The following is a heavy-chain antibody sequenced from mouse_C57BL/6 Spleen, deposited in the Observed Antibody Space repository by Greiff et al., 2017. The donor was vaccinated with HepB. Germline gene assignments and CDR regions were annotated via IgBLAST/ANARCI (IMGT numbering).Heavy chain of an antibody. J-gene: IGHJ2*01. Sequence: EVQLQQSGPELVKPGASVKISCKASGYSFTGYYMNWVKQSPEKSLEWIGESNPSTGGTTYNQKFKAKATLTVDKSSSTAYMQLKSLTSEDSAVYYCARREGYGYDSYFDYWGQGTTLTVSS. CDR3: ARREGYGYDSYFDY. CDR2: SNPSTGGT. D-gene: IGHD2-2*01. V-gene: IGHV1-42*01. CDR1: GYSFTGYY.